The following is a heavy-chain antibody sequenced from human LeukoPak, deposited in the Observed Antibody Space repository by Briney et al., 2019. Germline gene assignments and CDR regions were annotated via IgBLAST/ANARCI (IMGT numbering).Heavy chain of an antibody. CDR1: GLTFSSYA. V-gene: IGHV3-23*01. CDR2: ISGSGGST. D-gene: IGHD3-10*01. J-gene: IGHJ4*02. Sequence: GGSLRLSCAASGLTFSSYAIRWVRQPPGKGLEWAPAISGSGGSTYYADSVKGRFNISRDNSKNSLYLQMNSLRAEDTAVYYCAKLRGYYYGSGSYPDYWGQGTLVTVSS. CDR3: AKLRGYYYGSGSYPDY.